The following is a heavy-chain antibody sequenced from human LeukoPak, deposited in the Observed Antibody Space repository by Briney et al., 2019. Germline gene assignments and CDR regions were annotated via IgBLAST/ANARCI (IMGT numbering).Heavy chain of an antibody. D-gene: IGHD6-13*01. CDR1: GYTFTSYG. Sequence: ASVKVSCKASGYTFTSYGISWVRQAPGQGLEWMGWISAYNGNTNYAQKLQGRVTMTTDTSTSTAYMELRSLRSDDTAVYYCGRVRIAAEGTSNWFDPWGQGTLVTVSS. J-gene: IGHJ5*02. CDR3: GRVRIAAEGTSNWFDP. CDR2: ISAYNGNT. V-gene: IGHV1-18*01.